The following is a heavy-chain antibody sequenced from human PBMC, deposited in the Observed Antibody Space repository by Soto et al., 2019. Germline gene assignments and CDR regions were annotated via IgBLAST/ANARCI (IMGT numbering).Heavy chain of an antibody. J-gene: IGHJ5*02. CDR3: ARAIEIYYDILTGYYPQNWFDP. CDR1: GYTFTRYG. V-gene: IGHV1-18*01. CDR2: ISAYNGNT. Sequence: QVPLVQSGAEVKKPGASVKVSCKASGYTFTRYGISWVRQAPGQGLEWMGWISAYNGNTNYAQKLQGRVTMTTDTSTSTAYMELRSLRSDDTAVYYCARAIEIYYDILTGYYPQNWFDPWGQGTLVTVSS. D-gene: IGHD3-9*01.